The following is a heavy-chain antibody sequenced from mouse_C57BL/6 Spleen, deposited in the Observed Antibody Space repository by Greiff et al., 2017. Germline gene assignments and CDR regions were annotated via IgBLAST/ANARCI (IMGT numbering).Heavy chain of an antibody. CDR1: GFTFSSYA. V-gene: IGHV5-9-1*02. CDR3: TRDGSGYWFAY. J-gene: IGHJ3*01. Sequence: EVNVVESGEGLVKPGGSLKLSCAASGFTFSSYAMSWVRQTPEKRLEWVAYISSCGDYIYYADTVKGRFTISRDNARNTLYLQMSSLKSEDTAMYYCTRDGSGYWFAYWGQGTLVTVSA. CDR2: ISSCGDYI. D-gene: IGHD3-2*02.